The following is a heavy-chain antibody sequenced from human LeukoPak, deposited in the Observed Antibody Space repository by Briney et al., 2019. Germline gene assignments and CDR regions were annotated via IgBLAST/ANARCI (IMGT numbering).Heavy chain of an antibody. J-gene: IGHJ6*03. CDR2: VNPYNDKT. CDR3: ARGRRLRGVTSRPIYYYYYMDV. D-gene: IGHD3-10*01. Sequence: ASVTLSFQASGYTFNTFDINWVRQATGQGGEGMGWVNPYNDKTVYAPKFQGRVSISSNNSINTAYMEFSGLKSDDTAVYYCARGRRLRGVTSRPIYYYYYMDVWGGGTTVTVSS. V-gene: IGHV1-8*03. CDR1: GYTFNTFD.